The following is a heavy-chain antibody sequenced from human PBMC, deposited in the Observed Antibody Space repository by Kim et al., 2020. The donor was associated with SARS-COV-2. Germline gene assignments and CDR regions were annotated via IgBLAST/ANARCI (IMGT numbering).Heavy chain of an antibody. D-gene: IGHD2-8*01. CDR3: AKGIVLMVYAIFGAVDV. Sequence: KGRFTISRDNSKNTLYLQMNSLRAEDTAVYYCAKGIVLMVYAIFGAVDVWGKGTTVTVSS. J-gene: IGHJ6*04. V-gene: IGHV3-30*02.